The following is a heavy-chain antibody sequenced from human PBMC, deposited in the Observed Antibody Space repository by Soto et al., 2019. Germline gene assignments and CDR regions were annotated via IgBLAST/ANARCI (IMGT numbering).Heavy chain of an antibody. J-gene: IGHJ6*04. CDR2: ISSSSSYI. CDR3: ARVIFSNYDFWSGPGGMEV. D-gene: IGHD3-3*01. V-gene: IGHV3-21*01. CDR1: GFTFSSYS. Sequence: GGSLRLSCAASGFTFSSYSMNWVRQAPGKGLEWVSSISSSSSYIYYADSVKGRFTISRDNAKDSLYLQMNSLRAEDTAVYYCARVIFSNYDFWSGPGGMEVWGKGTTVTVSS.